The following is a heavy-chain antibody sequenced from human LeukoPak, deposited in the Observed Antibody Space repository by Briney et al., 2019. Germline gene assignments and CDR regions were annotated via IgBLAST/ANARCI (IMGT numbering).Heavy chain of an antibody. J-gene: IGHJ3*01. Sequence: ASVKVSCKASGYTFTSYGISWVRQAPGQGLEWMGGIIPIFGTANYAQKFQGRVTITADESTSTAYMELSSLRSEDTAVYYCAGYLMVQPWSSNWGQGTMVTVSS. D-gene: IGHD1-1*01. CDR3: AGYLMVQPWSSN. CDR1: GYTFTSYG. CDR2: IIPIFGTA. V-gene: IGHV1-69*13.